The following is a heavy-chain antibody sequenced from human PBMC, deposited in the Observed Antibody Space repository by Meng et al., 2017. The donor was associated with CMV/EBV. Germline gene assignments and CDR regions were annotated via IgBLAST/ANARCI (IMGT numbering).Heavy chain of an antibody. Sequence: SCAASGFTFSSYAMSWVRQAPGKGLEWVSVIYSGGSSTYYADSVKGRFTISRDNSKNTLYLQMNSLRAEDTAVYYCAKFEYQMLRYYYYYYYGMDVWGQGTTVTVSS. V-gene: IGHV3-23*03. CDR3: AKFEYQMLRYYYYYYYGMDV. D-gene: IGHD2-2*01. CDR2: IYSGGSST. CDR1: GFTFSSYA. J-gene: IGHJ6*02.